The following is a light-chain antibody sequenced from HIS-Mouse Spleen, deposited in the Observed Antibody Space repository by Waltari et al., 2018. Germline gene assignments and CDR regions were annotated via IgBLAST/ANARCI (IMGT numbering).Light chain of an antibody. CDR3: AAWDDSLSGYV. J-gene: IGLJ1*01. V-gene: IGLV1-47*01. Sequence: QSVLTQPPSASGTPGQRVPISRSGSRSNTGSNYVYWYQQLPGPAPKLLIYRNNQRPSGVPDRFSGSKSGTSASLAISGLRSEDEADYYCAAWDDSLSGYVFGTGTKVTVL. CDR2: RNN. CDR1: RSNTGSNY.